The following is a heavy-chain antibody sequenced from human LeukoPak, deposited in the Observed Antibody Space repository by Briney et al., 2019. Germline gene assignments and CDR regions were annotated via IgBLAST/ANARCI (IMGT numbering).Heavy chain of an antibody. CDR2: IYYSGST. Sequence: SQTLSLTCTVSGGSISSVDYYWRWTRQPPGKGLEWIGYIYYSGSTYYNPSLKSRVTISVDTSKNQFSLKLSSVTAADTAVYYCARYSSSWFPFDYWGQGTLVTVSS. D-gene: IGHD6-13*01. CDR1: GGSISSVDYY. V-gene: IGHV4-30-4*01. J-gene: IGHJ4*02. CDR3: ARYSSSWFPFDY.